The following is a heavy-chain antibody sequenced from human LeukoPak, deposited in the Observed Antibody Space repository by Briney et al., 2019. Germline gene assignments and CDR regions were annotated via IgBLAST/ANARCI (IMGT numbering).Heavy chain of an antibody. V-gene: IGHV4-59*08. J-gene: IGHJ6*02. CDR1: GGSISTYY. Sequence: SETLSLTCTASGGSISTYYWSWIRQPPGKGLEWIGYIYYSGSTNSNPSLKSRVTISVDTSKNQFSLKLSSVTTADTAVYFCARHAGGCNSASCYNHYYYGMDVWGQGTTVTVSS. D-gene: IGHD2-2*02. CDR2: IYYSGST. CDR3: ARHAGGCNSASCYNHYYYGMDV.